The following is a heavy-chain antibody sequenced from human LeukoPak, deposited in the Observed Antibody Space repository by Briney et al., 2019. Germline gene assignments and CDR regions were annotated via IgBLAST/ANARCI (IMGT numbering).Heavy chain of an antibody. D-gene: IGHD6-19*01. Sequence: GRSLRLSCAASGLTFSSYAMHWVRQAPGKGLEGVAVISYDGSNKYYADSVKGRFTISRDNSKNTLYLQMNSLSAEDTAVYYCARGSGWSGGFDYWGQGTLVTVSS. CDR2: ISYDGSNK. J-gene: IGHJ4*02. CDR3: ARGSGWSGGFDY. CDR1: GLTFSSYA. V-gene: IGHV3-30-3*01.